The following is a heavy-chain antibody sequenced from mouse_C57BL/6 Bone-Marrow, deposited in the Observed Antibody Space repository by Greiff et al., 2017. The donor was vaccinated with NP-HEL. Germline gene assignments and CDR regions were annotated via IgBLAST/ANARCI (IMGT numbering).Heavy chain of an antibody. V-gene: IGHV2-2*01. D-gene: IGHD1-1*01. CDR3: ARNSPDYYGSSYYAMDY. CDR1: GFSLTSYG. CDR2: IWSGGST. Sequence: VKLMESGPGLVQPSQSLSITCTVSGFSLTSYGVHWVRQSPGKGLEWLGVIWSGGSTDYNAAFISRLSISKDNSKSQVFFKMNSLQADDTAIYYCARNSPDYYGSSYYAMDYWGHGTSVTVSS. J-gene: IGHJ4*01.